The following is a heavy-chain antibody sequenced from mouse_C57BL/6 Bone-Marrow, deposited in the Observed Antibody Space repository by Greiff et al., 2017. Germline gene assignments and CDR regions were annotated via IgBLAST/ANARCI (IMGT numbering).Heavy chain of an antibody. V-gene: IGHV1-55*01. CDR3: ARGITTVVATRYFDY. CDR2: IYPGSGST. Sequence: QVQLQQPGAELVKPGASVKMSCKASGYTFTSYWITWVKQRPGQGLEWIGDIYPGSGSTNYNQKFKGKSTLTVDKSSSTAYMQLSSLTSEDSAVYYCARGITTVVATRYFDYWGQGTTLTVSS. CDR1: GYTFTSYW. D-gene: IGHD1-1*01. J-gene: IGHJ2*01.